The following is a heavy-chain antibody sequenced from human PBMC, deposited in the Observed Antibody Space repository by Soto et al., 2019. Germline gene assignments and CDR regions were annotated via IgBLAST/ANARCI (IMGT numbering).Heavy chain of an antibody. CDR1: GFTFSSYW. J-gene: IGHJ4*02. CDR3: ARDHRGYGDCTSATTGFDY. CDR2: INSDGSST. V-gene: IGHV3-74*01. D-gene: IGHD4-17*01. Sequence: EVQLVESGGGLVQPGGSLRLSCAASGFTFSSYWMHWVRQAPGKGLVWVSRINSDGSSTSYADSVKGRFTISRDNAKNTLYLQMNSLRAEDTAVYYCARDHRGYGDCTSATTGFDYWGQGTLVTVSS.